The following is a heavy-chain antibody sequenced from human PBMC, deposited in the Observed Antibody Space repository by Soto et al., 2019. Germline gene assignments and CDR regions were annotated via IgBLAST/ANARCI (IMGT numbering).Heavy chain of an antibody. V-gene: IGHV1-69*02. CDR2: IIPILGIA. CDR1: GGTFSSYT. J-gene: IGHJ4*02. D-gene: IGHD6-6*01. CDR3: ARVVAARPGHYFDY. Sequence: ASVKVSCKASGGTFSSYTISWVRQAPGQGLEWMGRIIPILGIANYAQKFQGRVTITADKSTSTAYMELSSLRSEDTAVYYCARVVAARPGHYFDYWGQGTLVTVSS.